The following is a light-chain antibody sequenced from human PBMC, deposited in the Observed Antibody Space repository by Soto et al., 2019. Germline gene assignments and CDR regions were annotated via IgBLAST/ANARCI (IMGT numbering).Light chain of an antibody. Sequence: DIQMTQSPSSVSASVGDRVTITCRSSEDISTWLAWYQQKPGKAPKLLIYAASSLQSGVPSRFSGSGSGTDFTLTISSLQPEDFATYYCLQHTNFPLTFGQGTRLEIK. CDR3: LQHTNFPLT. J-gene: IGKJ5*01. CDR2: AAS. CDR1: EDISTW. V-gene: IGKV1-12*01.